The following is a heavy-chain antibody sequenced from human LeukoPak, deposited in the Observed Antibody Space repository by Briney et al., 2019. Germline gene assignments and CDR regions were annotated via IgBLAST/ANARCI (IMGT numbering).Heavy chain of an antibody. V-gene: IGHV4-34*01. CDR3: ARGRDILTGYYVARKYYFDY. CDR2: INHSVST. CDR1: GGSFSGYY. D-gene: IGHD3-9*01. Sequence: SETLSLTCAVYGGSFSGYYWSWIRQPPGKGLEWVGEINHSVSTNYNPSLKSRVTISVDTSKNQFSLKLSSVTAADTAVYYCARGRDILTGYYVARKYYFDYWGQGTLVTVSS. J-gene: IGHJ4*02.